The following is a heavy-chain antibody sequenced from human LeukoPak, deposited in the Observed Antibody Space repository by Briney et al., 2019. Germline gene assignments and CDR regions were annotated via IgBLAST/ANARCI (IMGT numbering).Heavy chain of an antibody. D-gene: IGHD6-25*01. V-gene: IGHV3-66*01. CDR1: GFTVSSNY. CDR3: ARDRAAGYADAFDI. Sequence: GGSLRLSCAASGFTVSSNYMNWVRQAPGKGLEWVSVIYSGGSTYYADSVKGRFTISRDNSKNTLYLQMNSLRAEDTAVYYCARDRAAGYADAFDIWGQGTMVTVSS. CDR2: IYSGGST. J-gene: IGHJ3*02.